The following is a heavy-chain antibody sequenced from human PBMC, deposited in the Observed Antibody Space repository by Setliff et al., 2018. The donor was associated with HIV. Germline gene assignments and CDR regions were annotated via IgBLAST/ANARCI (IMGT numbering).Heavy chain of an antibody. D-gene: IGHD6-19*01. V-gene: IGHV3-7*03. CDR2: IKEDGSVT. Sequence: GGSLRLSCAASGFTFSNYNMSWVRQAPGKGLEFVANIKEDGSVTNYVDSVKGRFTISRDNAKNLVFLQMSSLRAEDTAAYYCARDPGSSSFDYWGQGTPVTVSS. J-gene: IGHJ4*02. CDR3: ARDPGSSSFDY. CDR1: GFTFSNYN.